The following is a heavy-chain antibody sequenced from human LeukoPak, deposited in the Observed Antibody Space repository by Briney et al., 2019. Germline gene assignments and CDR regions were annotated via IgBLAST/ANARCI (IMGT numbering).Heavy chain of an antibody. CDR1: GFTFSSYE. CDR3: ARGYYSDTTGYNPLDH. CDR2: ISSSGSSM. J-gene: IGHJ4*02. D-gene: IGHD3-22*01. Sequence: GGSLRLSCAASGFTFSSYEMSWVRQAPGKGLEWISYISSSGSSMSYADSVKGRFTISRDNAKNSMYLQMTSLRAGDAAVYYCARGYYSDTTGYNPLDHWGQGTLVTVSS. V-gene: IGHV3-48*03.